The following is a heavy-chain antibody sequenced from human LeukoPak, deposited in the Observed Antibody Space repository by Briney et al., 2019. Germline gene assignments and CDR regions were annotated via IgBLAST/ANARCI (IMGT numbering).Heavy chain of an antibody. D-gene: IGHD6-19*01. Sequence: GGSLRLSCAASGFTFDDYTMHWVRQAPGKGLEWVSLISWDGGSTYYADSVKGRFTISRDNAKNSLYLQMNSLRAEDTALYYCAKVAATGGWDYYMDVWGKGTTVTISS. J-gene: IGHJ6*03. CDR2: ISWDGGST. V-gene: IGHV3-43*01. CDR1: GFTFDDYT. CDR3: AKVAATGGWDYYMDV.